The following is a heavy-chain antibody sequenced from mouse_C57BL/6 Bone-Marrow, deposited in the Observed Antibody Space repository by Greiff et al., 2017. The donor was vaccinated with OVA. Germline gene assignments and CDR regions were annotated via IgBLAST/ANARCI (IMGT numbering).Heavy chain of an antibody. Sequence: VQLQQSGAELVRPGTSVKVSCKASGYAFTNYLIEWVKQRPGQGLEWIGVLNPGSGGTNYNENFKGKATLTADKSSSTAYMQLSSLTSEDSAVDFCARELWHFDYWGQGTTLTVSS. CDR2: LNPGSGGT. CDR1: GYAFTNYL. J-gene: IGHJ2*01. CDR3: ARELWHFDY. D-gene: IGHD1-1*02. V-gene: IGHV1-54*01.